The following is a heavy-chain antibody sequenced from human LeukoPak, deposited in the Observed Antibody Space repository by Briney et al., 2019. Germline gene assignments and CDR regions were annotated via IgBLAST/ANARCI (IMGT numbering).Heavy chain of an antibody. CDR2: ITLSGGST. CDR1: GFTFSYYD. J-gene: IGHJ4*02. Sequence: GGSLRLSCAASGFTFSYYDMSWVRQAPGKGLEWVASITLSGGSTFYADSVKGRFTISRDTSKNTLYLEMNSLRAEDTAIYYCVKGAYDYIEIAYFDYWGQGTRVTVSS. CDR3: VKGAYDYIEIAYFDY. D-gene: IGHD5-12*01. V-gene: IGHV3-23*01.